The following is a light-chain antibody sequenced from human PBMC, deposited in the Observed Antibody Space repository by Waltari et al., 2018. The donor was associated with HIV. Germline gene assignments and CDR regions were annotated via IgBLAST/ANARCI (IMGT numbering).Light chain of an antibody. J-gene: IGKJ2*01. CDR3: LQTYSLPYT. CDR1: QDIGVH. V-gene: IGKV1-39*01. Sequence: DIQMTQSPASLSASVSDCITINCRASQDIGVHVNCYQFRRGTAPRLLIAAGSKLQNGVPSRFIGSGFGTRYSLTISGPQPDDFALYFCLQTYSLPYTFGQGT. CDR2: AGS.